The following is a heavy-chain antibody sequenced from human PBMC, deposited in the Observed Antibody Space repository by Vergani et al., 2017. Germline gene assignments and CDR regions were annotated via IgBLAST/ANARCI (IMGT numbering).Heavy chain of an antibody. D-gene: IGHD6-13*01. CDR3: ARDNMRPGYTMDV. CDR2: IYTSGST. J-gene: IGHJ6*03. Sequence: QVQLQESGPGLVKPSQTLSLTCTVPGGSISSGSYSWSWIRQPAGKGLEWIGRIYTSGSTNYHPSLKSRVTISVDTSKNQFSLKLSSVTAADTAVYYCARDNMRPGYTMDVWGKGTTVTVSS. CDR1: GGSISSGSYS. V-gene: IGHV4-61*02.